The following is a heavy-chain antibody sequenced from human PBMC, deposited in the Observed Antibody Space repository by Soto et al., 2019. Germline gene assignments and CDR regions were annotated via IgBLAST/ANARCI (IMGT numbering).Heavy chain of an antibody. J-gene: IGHJ4*02. V-gene: IGHV3-23*01. CDR2: ISGSGGST. CDR3: AKDRVGATLISIDY. D-gene: IGHD1-26*01. CDR1: GFTFSDYY. Sequence: GSLRLSCAASGFTFSDYYMSWVRQAPGKGLEWVSAISGSGGSTYYADSVKGRFTISRDNSKNTLYLQMNSLRAEDTAVYYCAKDRVGATLISIDYWGQGTLVTVSS.